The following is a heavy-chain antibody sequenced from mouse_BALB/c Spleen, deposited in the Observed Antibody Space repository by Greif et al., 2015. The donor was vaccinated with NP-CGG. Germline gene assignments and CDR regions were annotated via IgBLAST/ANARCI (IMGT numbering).Heavy chain of an antibody. Sequence: EVHLVESGGGLVKPGGSLKLSCAASGFTFSDYYMYWVRQTPEKRLEWVATISDGGSYTYDPDSVKGRFTISRDNAKNNLYLQMSSLKSEDTAMYYCARDPHYYGSSSYWYFDVWGAGTTVTVSS. CDR1: GFTFSDYY. CDR3: ARDPHYYGSSSYWYFDV. V-gene: IGHV5-4*02. J-gene: IGHJ1*01. D-gene: IGHD1-1*01. CDR2: ISDGGSYT.